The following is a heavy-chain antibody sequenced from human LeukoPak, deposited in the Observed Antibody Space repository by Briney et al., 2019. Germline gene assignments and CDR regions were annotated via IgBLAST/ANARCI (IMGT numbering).Heavy chain of an antibody. CDR1: GYTFTGYY. CDR2: INPNSGGT. V-gene: IGHV1-2*02. Sequence: ASVKVSCKASGYTFTGYYMHWVRQAPGQGLEWMGWINPNSGGTNYAQKFQGRVTMTRDTSNSTAYMELSRLRSDDTAVYYCARDPPDYYDSSGYDYWGQGTLVTVSS. D-gene: IGHD3-22*01. CDR3: ARDPPDYYDSSGYDY. J-gene: IGHJ4*02.